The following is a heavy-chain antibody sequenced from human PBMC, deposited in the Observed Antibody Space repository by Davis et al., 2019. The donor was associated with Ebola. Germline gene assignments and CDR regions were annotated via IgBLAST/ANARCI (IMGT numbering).Heavy chain of an antibody. CDR3: AGDSNPYYDFWSGYYDY. CDR2: ISSSSSTI. D-gene: IGHD3-3*01. CDR1: GFTFSSYS. Sequence: GESLKISCAASGFTFSSYSMNWVRQAPGQGLEWVSYISSSSSTIYYADSVKGRFTISRYNAKNSLYLQMNSLRAEDTAVYYCAGDSNPYYDFWSGYYDYWGQGTLVTVSS. V-gene: IGHV3-48*01. J-gene: IGHJ4*02.